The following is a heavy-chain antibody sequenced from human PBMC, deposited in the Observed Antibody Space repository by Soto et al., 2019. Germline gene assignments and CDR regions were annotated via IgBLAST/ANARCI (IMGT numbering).Heavy chain of an antibody. V-gene: IGHV5-10-1*01. CDR2: IDPSDSYT. Sequence: LKISCKGSGYSFTSYWISWVRQMPGKGLEWMGRIDPSDSYTNYSPSFQGHVTISADKSISTAYLQWSSLKASDTAMYYCARQSGYDLQFDYWGQGTLVTVSS. D-gene: IGHD5-12*01. J-gene: IGHJ4*02. CDR1: GYSFTSYW. CDR3: ARQSGYDLQFDY.